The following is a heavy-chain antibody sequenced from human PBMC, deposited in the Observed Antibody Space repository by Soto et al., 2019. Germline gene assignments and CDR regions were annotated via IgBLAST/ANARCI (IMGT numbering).Heavy chain of an antibody. D-gene: IGHD2-2*01. Sequence: PSETLPLTCTVSGGSISSYYWRWIRQPPGKGLEWIGYIYYSGSTNYNPSLKSRVTISVGTSKNQISLKLSSVTAADTAVYYCARQLGQLMNYYYYMDVWGKGTTVTVSS. V-gene: IGHV4-59*08. CDR2: IYYSGST. CDR1: GGSISSYY. CDR3: ARQLGQLMNYYYYMDV. J-gene: IGHJ6*03.